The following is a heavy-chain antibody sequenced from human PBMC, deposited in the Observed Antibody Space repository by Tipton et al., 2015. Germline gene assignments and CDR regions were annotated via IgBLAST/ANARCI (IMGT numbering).Heavy chain of an antibody. J-gene: IGHJ4*02. Sequence: TLSLTCTVSGGSVSSGSYYWSWIRQPPGKGLEWIGSISHSGNTYYNPSLKSRVTMSRDTSKNQFSLKLTSVTAADTAVYYCAGQDYDSLTRDYQTLDYWGQGTLVTVSS. CDR3: AGQDYDSLTRDYQTLDY. V-gene: IGHV4-39*07. CDR2: ISHSGNT. D-gene: IGHD3-9*01. CDR1: GGSVSSGSYY.